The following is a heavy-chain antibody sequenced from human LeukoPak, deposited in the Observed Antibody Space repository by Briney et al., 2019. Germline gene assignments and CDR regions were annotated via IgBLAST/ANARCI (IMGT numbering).Heavy chain of an antibody. V-gene: IGHV3-7*01. CDR1: EFSFTTNW. J-gene: IGHJ4*02. CDR2: LNEDGSVK. CDR3: ANVPRSTVSY. Sequence: GGSLRLSCAASEFSFTTNWMHWVRQAPGKGLEWVAELNEDGSVKYYVDSVKGRFTISRDNAKSLLFLQMYNLRTEDTGVYFCANVPRSTVSYWGRGTLVTVSS. D-gene: IGHD2-2*01.